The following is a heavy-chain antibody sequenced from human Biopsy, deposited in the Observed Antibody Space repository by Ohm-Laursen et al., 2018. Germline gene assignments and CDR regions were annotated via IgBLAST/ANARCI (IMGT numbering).Heavy chain of an antibody. CDR3: ASDLNGDPSAFDY. V-gene: IGHV3-30*07. CDR1: GFGMYA. Sequence: SLRLSCAASGFGMYAMHWVRQPPGKGLEWLAVIAYGGSNKYYAESVKGRFTISRDNSKNTLFLQMNSLRAADTAIYYCASDLNGDPSAFDYWGQGTPVTVSS. J-gene: IGHJ4*02. CDR2: IAYGGSNK. D-gene: IGHD4-17*01.